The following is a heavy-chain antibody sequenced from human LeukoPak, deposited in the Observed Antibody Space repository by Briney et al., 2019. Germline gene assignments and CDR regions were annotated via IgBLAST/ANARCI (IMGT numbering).Heavy chain of an antibody. D-gene: IGHD4-11*01. Sequence: GGSLRLSCAASGFTFTNAWMNWVRQAPGKGLEWVGRIKRKTDGGTTDYAAPVKGRFTISRDDSENTLYLQMNSLKTEDTAVYYCTKEDYGNYVSPHWGQGTLVTVSS. CDR2: IKRKTDGGTT. CDR1: GFTFTNAW. V-gene: IGHV3-15*01. J-gene: IGHJ4*02. CDR3: TKEDYGNYVSPH.